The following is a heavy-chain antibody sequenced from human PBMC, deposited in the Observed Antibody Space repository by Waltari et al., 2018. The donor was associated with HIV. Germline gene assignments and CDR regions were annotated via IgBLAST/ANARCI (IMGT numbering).Heavy chain of an antibody. V-gene: IGHV4-38-2*01. D-gene: IGHD1-26*01. J-gene: IGHJ4*02. CDR2: IYHSGST. CDR1: GYSLSRGYS. Sequence: QVQLQESGPGLVKPSATLSLTCAVSGYSLSRGYSWGWIRQPPGKGLEWMGSIYHSGSTYYNPSLKSRVTISVDTSKNQFSLRLSSVTAADTAVYYCARVYGYSGSYPGAPDDYWGQGTLVTVSS. CDR3: ARVYGYSGSYPGAPDDY.